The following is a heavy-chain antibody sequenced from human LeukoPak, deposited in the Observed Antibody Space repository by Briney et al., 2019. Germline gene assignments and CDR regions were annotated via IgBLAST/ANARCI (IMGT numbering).Heavy chain of an antibody. Sequence: PGGSLRLSCAASGFTFSSYSMNWVRQAPGKGLEWVSSISSSSSYIYYADSVKGRFTISIDNAKNSLYLQMNSLRAEDTAVYHCARGGAARDYYYYYYMDVWGKGTTVTVSS. D-gene: IGHD6-6*01. J-gene: IGHJ6*03. CDR3: ARGGAARDYYYYYYMDV. CDR1: GFTFSSYS. V-gene: IGHV3-21*01. CDR2: ISSSSSYI.